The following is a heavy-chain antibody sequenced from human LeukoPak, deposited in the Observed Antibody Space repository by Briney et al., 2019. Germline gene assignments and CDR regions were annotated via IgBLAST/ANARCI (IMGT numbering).Heavy chain of an antibody. V-gene: IGHV4-38-2*02. CDR1: GYFISSGYF. Sequence: SETLSLTCTVSGYFISSGYFWGWIRQPPGKGLEWIGEINHSGSTNYNPSLKSRVTISVDTSKNQFSLKLSSVTAADTAVYYCARHAAYGVGATRYNWFDPWGQGTLVTVSS. D-gene: IGHD1-26*01. J-gene: IGHJ5*02. CDR3: ARHAAYGVGATRYNWFDP. CDR2: INHSGST.